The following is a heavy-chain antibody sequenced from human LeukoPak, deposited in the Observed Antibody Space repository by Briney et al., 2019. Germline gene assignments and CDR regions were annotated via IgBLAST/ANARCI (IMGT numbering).Heavy chain of an antibody. CDR1: GGSFSGYY. D-gene: IGHD2-2*02. Sequence: SETLSLTCAVYGGSFSGYYWSWIRQPPGKGLGWIGEINHSGSTNYNPSLKSRVTISVDTSKNQFSLKLSSVTAADTAVYYCARGGRYCSSTSCYIDYWGQGTLVTVSS. CDR3: ARGGRYCSSTSCYIDY. CDR2: INHSGST. J-gene: IGHJ4*02. V-gene: IGHV4-34*01.